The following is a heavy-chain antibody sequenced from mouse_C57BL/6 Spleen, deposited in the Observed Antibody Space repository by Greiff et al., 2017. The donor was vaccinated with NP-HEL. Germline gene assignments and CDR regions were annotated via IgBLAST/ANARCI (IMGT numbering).Heavy chain of an antibody. D-gene: IGHD1-1*01. Sequence: EVMLVESEGGLVQPGSSMKLSCTASGFTFSDYYMAWVRQVPEKGLEWVANINYDGSSTYYLDSLKSRFIISRDNAKNILYLQMSSLKSEDTATDYCARGDYYGSSYPYYFDYWGQGTTLTVSS. CDR2: INYDGSST. CDR1: GFTFSDYY. J-gene: IGHJ2*01. V-gene: IGHV5-16*01. CDR3: ARGDYYGSSYPYYFDY.